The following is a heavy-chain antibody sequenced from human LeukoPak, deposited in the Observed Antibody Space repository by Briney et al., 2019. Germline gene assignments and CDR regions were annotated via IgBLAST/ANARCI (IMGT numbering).Heavy chain of an antibody. CDR3: TREVGDSGDY. CDR1: GFTFSNFP. Sequence: AGGSLRLSCAASGFTFSNFPMTWVRQAPGKGLEAFSSISGSGGDTYYKDSVKGRFTISRDNSKNTLYLQMNSLRAEDTAVYYCTREVGDSGDYWGQGTLVTVSS. V-gene: IGHV3-23*01. CDR2: ISGSGGDT. J-gene: IGHJ4*02. D-gene: IGHD2-21*01.